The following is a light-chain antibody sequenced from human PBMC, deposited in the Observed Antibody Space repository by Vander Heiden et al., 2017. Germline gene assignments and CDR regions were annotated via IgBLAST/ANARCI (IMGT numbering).Light chain of an antibody. Sequence: EIVLTQSPGTLSLSPGERATLSCRASPSISSTYLAWYQQKPGQAPRLLIYGASSRATGIPDRFSGSGSGTDFTLTISRLDPDDFAVFYCQQYSDSLRTFGQGTKVEIK. CDR1: PSISSTY. J-gene: IGKJ1*01. V-gene: IGKV3-20*01. CDR2: GAS. CDR3: QQYSDSLRT.